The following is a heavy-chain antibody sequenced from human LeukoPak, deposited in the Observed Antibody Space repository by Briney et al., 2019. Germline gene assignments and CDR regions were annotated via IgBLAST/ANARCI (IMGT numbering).Heavy chain of an antibody. CDR3: ARDLTVRGVNDY. CDR2: IKEDGSEK. CDR1: GFTFSSYW. Sequence: PGGSLRLSCAASGFTFSSYWMSWVRQAPGKGLEWVANIKEDGSEKYYVDSVKGRSTISRDNAKNSLYLQMHSLRAEDTAVYYCARDLTVRGVNDYWGQGTLVTVSS. V-gene: IGHV3-7*01. D-gene: IGHD3-10*01. J-gene: IGHJ4*02.